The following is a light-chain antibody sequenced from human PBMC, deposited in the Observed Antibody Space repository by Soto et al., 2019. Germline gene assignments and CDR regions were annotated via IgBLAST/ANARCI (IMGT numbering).Light chain of an antibody. Sequence: EVVLTQSPGTLSLSPGERATLSCRASQSVSNNYLAWYQQKPGQGPRLLIFGSSDRATGIPDRFSGSGSGTDFTLTISRLEPEDFAVYYCQQYGSPPPYTFGQETKLDIK. CDR1: QSVSNNY. V-gene: IGKV3-20*01. J-gene: IGKJ2*01. CDR3: QQYGSPPPYT. CDR2: GSS.